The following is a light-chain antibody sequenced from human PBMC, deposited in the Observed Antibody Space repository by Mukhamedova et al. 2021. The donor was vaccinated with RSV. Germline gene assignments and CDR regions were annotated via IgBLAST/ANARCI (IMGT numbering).Light chain of an antibody. CDR2: EDN. CDR3: QSYDSSNHVV. CDR1: SGSIASNY. J-gene: IGLJ2*01. Sequence: ISCTRSSGSIASNYVQWYQQRPGSSPTTVIYEDNQRPSGVPDRFSGSTDSSSNSASLTISGLKTEDEADYYCQSYDSSNHVVFGG. V-gene: IGLV6-57*01.